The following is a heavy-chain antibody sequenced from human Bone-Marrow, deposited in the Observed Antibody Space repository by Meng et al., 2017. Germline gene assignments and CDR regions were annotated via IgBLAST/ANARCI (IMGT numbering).Heavy chain of an antibody. J-gene: IGHJ6*02. CDR3: ASNTIFGVVIPYYYYGMDV. V-gene: IGHV3-48*03. CDR1: GFTFRSYE. D-gene: IGHD3-3*01. CDR2: ISSSGSTI. Sequence: GGSLRLSCAASGFTFRSYEMNWVRQAPGKGLEWVSYISSSGSTIYYADSVKGRFTISRDNAKNSLYLQMNSLRAEDTAVYYCASNTIFGVVIPYYYYGMDVWGQGTTVTVSS.